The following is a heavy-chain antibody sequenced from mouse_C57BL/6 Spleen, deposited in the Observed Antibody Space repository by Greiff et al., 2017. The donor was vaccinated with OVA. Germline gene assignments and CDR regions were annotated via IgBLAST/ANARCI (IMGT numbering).Heavy chain of an antibody. V-gene: IGHV5-12*01. Sequence: EVHLVESGGGLVQPGGSLKLSCAASGFTFSDYYMYWVRQTPEKRLEWVAYISNGGGSTYYPDTVKGRFTISRDNAKNTLYLQMSRLKSEDTAMYYCARHVRAMDYWGQGSSVTVSS. J-gene: IGHJ4*01. CDR2: ISNGGGST. CDR1: GFTFSDYY. CDR3: ARHVRAMDY.